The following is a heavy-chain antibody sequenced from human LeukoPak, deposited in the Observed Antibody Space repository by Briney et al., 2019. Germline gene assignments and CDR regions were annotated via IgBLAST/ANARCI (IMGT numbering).Heavy chain of an antibody. D-gene: IGHD6-13*01. CDR1: GYAFAGYY. Sequence: GASVTVSCKASGYAFAGYYMHWVRQAPGQELEWMGWINPNSGGTNYAQKFQGRVTMTRDTSISTAYMELSRLRSDDTAVYYCARDSGQPISPRYGSSGSSFDSGGQEPLATASS. CDR2: INPNSGGT. CDR3: ARDSGQPISPRYGSSGSSFDS. J-gene: IGHJ4*02. V-gene: IGHV1-2*02.